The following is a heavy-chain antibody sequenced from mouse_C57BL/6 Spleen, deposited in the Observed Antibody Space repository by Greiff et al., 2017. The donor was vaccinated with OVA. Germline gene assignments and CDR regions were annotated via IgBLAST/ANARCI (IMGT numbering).Heavy chain of an antibody. CDR2: IHPNSGST. CDR3: ATYGNPYYYAMDY. J-gene: IGHJ4*01. Sequence: QVQLQQPGAELVKPGASVKLSCKASGYTFTSYWMHWVKQRPGQGLEWIGMIHPNSGSTNYNEKFKSKATLTVDKSSSTAYMQLSSLTSEDSAFYYCATYGNPYYYAMDYWGQGTSVTVSS. CDR1: GYTFTSYW. V-gene: IGHV1-64*01. D-gene: IGHD2-1*01.